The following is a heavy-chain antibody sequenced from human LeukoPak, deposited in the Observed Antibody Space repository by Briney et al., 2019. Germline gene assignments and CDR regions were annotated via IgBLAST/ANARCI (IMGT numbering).Heavy chain of an antibody. Sequence: GGSLRLSCAASEFTFSSYGMHWVRQAPGKGLEWVAVISYDGSNKYYADSVKGRFTISRDNSKNTLYLQMNSLRAEDTAVYYCAKDLYYYDIGYFDYWGQGTLVTVSS. CDR2: ISYDGSNK. V-gene: IGHV3-30*18. CDR3: AKDLYYYDIGYFDY. CDR1: EFTFSSYG. J-gene: IGHJ4*02. D-gene: IGHD3-22*01.